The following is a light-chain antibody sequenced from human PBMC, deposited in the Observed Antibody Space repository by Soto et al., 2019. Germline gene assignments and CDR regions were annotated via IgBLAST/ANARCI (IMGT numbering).Light chain of an antibody. CDR3: HQSYSGPHT. CDR2: AAS. CDR1: QSISSY. V-gene: IGKV1-39*01. J-gene: IGKJ4*01. Sequence: DIQMTQSPSSLSASVGDRVTITCRASQSISSYLNWYQEKPGKAPNLLIYAASTLQSGVPSRFSGSGSGTDFTLTISSLQPEDFATYYCHQSYSGPHTFGGGTEVEIK.